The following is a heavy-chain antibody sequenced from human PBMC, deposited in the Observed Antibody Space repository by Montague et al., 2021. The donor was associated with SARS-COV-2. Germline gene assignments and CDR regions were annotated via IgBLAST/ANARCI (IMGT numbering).Heavy chain of an antibody. Sequence: SETLSLTCTVSAGSISSYYWSWIRQPPGKGLEWIGYIYYSGSTNYNPSLKSRVTISVDTSKNQFSLKLSSVTAADTAVYYCARVGVPYYDILTGYYIEGSDAFDIWGQGTMVTVSS. D-gene: IGHD3-9*01. CDR3: ARVGVPYYDILTGYYIEGSDAFDI. CDR1: AGSISSYY. CDR2: IYYSGST. V-gene: IGHV4-59*13. J-gene: IGHJ3*02.